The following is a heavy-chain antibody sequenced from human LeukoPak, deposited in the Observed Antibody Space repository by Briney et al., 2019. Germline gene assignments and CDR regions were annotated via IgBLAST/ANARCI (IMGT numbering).Heavy chain of an antibody. CDR2: INPNSGST. V-gene: IGHV1-2*02. CDR1: GYIFTGYD. J-gene: IGHJ4*02. Sequence: ASVKVSCKASGYIFTGYDIHWVRQAPGQGLEWMGWINPNSGSTNYAQKFQGRVTMTRDTSISTAYMELSRLRSDDTAVYYCARILGYCSSTSCYDMDYWGQGTLVTVSS. D-gene: IGHD2-2*01. CDR3: ARILGYCSSTSCYDMDY.